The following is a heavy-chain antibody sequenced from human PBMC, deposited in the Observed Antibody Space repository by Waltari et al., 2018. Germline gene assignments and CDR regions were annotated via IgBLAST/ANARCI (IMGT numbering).Heavy chain of an antibody. CDR1: GFSLSTSGVG. CDR2: SYWNDDK. J-gene: IGHJ2*01. V-gene: IGHV2-5*01. D-gene: IGHD6-13*01. CDR3: AHSTWGIAEFLYWYFDL. Sequence: QITLKESGPTLVKPTQTLTLTCTFSGFSLSTSGVGVGWIRQPPGKALEWLALSYWNDDKRYSPPLKSRLTITKDTTKNHVVLTMTNIHPVDTATYSCAHSTWGIAEFLYWYFDLWGRGTLVTVSS.